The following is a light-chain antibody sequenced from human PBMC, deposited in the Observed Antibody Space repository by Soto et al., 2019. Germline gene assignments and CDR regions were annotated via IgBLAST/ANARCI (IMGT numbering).Light chain of an antibody. CDR3: QQYNNWPGT. Sequence: EIVMTQSPATLSVSPGERATLSCSARQSVSSNLAWYQQKPGQAPRLLLYGASTRATGITARFSGSGSGTEFTLTISSLRSGDFAVYYCQQYNNWPGTFGPGTKVDIK. J-gene: IGKJ3*01. CDR1: QSVSSN. CDR2: GAS. V-gene: IGKV3-15*01.